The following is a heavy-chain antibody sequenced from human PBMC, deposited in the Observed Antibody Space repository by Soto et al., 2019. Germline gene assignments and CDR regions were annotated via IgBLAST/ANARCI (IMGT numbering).Heavy chain of an antibody. Sequence: QVQLVESGGGVVQPGRSLRLSCAASGFTFSSYAMHWVRQAPGKGLEWVAVISYDGSNKYYADSVKGRFTISRDNSKNTLYLQMNSLRAEDTAVYYCARDRFGYHLEWLPLRYYYYGMDVWGQGTTVTVSS. CDR1: GFTFSSYA. D-gene: IGHD3-3*01. CDR3: ARDRFGYHLEWLPLRYYYYGMDV. J-gene: IGHJ6*02. V-gene: IGHV3-30-3*01. CDR2: ISYDGSNK.